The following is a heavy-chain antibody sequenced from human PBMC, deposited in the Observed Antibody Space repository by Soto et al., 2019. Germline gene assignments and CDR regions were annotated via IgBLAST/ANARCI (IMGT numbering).Heavy chain of an antibody. CDR1: GFIFADYA. J-gene: IGHJ4*02. Sequence: GGSLRLSCAASGFIFADYAMSWVRQAPGKGLEWVSLVRGSNENTYYADSVKGRFTISRDNSRNTLYLQMNSLRAEDTAIYYCAKDWTHFDYWGQGTVVTVSS. D-gene: IGHD1-1*01. CDR2: VRGSNENT. CDR3: AKDWTHFDY. V-gene: IGHV3-23*01.